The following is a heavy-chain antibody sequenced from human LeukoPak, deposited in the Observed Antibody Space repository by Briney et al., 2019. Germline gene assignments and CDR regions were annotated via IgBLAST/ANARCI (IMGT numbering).Heavy chain of an antibody. D-gene: IGHD3-10*01. Sequence: GGSLRLSCAASGFTFSDYYMSWIRQAPGKGLEWVSYISSSSSYTNYADSVKGRFTISRDNAKNSLYLQMNSLRAEDTAVYYCAIWFGESKTLDYWGQGTLVTVSS. V-gene: IGHV3-11*03. CDR3: AIWFGESKTLDY. CDR1: GFTFSDYY. CDR2: ISSSSSYT. J-gene: IGHJ4*02.